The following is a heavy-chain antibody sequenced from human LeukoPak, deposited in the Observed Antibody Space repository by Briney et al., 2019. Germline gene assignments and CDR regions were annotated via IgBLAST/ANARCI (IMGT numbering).Heavy chain of an antibody. Sequence: ASVKVSCKASGYSFTDYYMHWVRQAPGQGLEWMGWINPNSGGTNYAQNFQGRVTMTRDTSISTAYMEVNRLTPDDTAMYYCARVGQETAGLPTDAFDIWGQGTMVPVS. CDR3: ARVGQETAGLPTDAFDI. CDR2: INPNSGGT. D-gene: IGHD2-21*02. J-gene: IGHJ3*02. CDR1: GYSFTDYY. V-gene: IGHV1-2*02.